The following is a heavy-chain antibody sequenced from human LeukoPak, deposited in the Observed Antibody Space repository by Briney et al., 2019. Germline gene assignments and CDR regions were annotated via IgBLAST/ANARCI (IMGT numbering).Heavy chain of an antibody. CDR2: IYYSGST. V-gene: IGHV4-39*01. J-gene: IGHJ4*02. CDR1: GGSISSSSYY. D-gene: IGHD5-24*01. CDR3: AKRLDRRDGYKIFDY. Sequence: SETLSLTCTVSGGSISSSSYYWGWIRQPPGKGLEWIGSIYYSGSTYYNPSLKSRVTISVDTSKNQFSLKLSSVTAADTAVYYCAKRLDRRDGYKIFDYWGQGTPVTVSS.